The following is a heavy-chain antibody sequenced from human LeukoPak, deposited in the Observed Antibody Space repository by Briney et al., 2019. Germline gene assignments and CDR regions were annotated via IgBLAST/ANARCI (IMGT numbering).Heavy chain of an antibody. CDR3: ARGDETGVLWGVCDP. CDR2: INPSGGST. CDR1: GYTFTGYY. D-gene: IGHD2-8*02. Sequence: ASVKVSCEASGYTFTGYYMHWVRQAPGQGLEWMGIINPSGGSTSYAQKFQGRVTVTRDMSTSTVYMELSSLRSEDTAVYYCARGDETGVLWGVCDPWGQGTLVTVSS. J-gene: IGHJ5*02. V-gene: IGHV1-46*01.